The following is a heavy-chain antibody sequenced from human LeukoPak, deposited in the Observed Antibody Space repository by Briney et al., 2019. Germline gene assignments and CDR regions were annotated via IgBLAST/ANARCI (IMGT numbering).Heavy chain of an antibody. V-gene: IGHV3-48*03. CDR3: ARDLYVDSSPFDY. D-gene: IGHD6-19*01. CDR2: ISSSGSTI. J-gene: IGHJ4*02. Sequence: GGSLRLSCAASGFTFSGYEMNWVRQAPGKGLEWVSYISSSGSTIYYADSVKGRFTISRDNAKNSLYLQMNSLRAEDTAVYYCARDLYVDSSPFDYWGQGTLDTVSS. CDR1: GFTFSGYE.